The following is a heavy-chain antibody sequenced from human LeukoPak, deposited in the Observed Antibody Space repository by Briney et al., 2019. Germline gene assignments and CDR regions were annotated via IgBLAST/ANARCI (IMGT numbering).Heavy chain of an antibody. CDR3: ARVRETEEGVLWFGELDY. V-gene: IGHV4-30-4*01. D-gene: IGHD3-10*01. CDR1: GGSISSGDYY. CDR2: IYYSGST. Sequence: SETLSLTCTVSGGSISSGDYYWSWIRQPPGKGLEWIGYIYYSGSTYYNPSLKSRVTISVDTSKNQFSLKLSSVTAADTAVYYCARVRETEEGVLWFGELDYWGQGTLVTVSS. J-gene: IGHJ4*02.